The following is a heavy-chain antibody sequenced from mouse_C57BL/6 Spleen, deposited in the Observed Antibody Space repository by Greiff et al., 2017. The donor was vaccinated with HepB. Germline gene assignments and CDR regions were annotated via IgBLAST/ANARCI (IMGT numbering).Heavy chain of an antibody. J-gene: IGHJ3*01. CDR2: IDPSDSYT. Sequence: QVQLQQPGAELVRPGTSVKLSCKASGYTFTSYWMHWVKQRPGQGLEWIGVIDPSDSYTNYNQKFKGKATLTVDTSSSTAYMQLSSLPSEDSAVYYCARCPVEAAWFAYWGQGTLVTVSA. CDR3: ARCPVEAAWFAY. CDR1: GYTFTSYW. V-gene: IGHV1-59*01.